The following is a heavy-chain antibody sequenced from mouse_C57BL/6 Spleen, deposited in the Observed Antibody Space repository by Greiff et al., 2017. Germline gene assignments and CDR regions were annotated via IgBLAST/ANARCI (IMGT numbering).Heavy chain of an antibody. CDR1: GYTFTDYE. CDR3: TRFPRWGYVLAY. V-gene: IGHV1-15*01. D-gene: IGHD2-14*01. J-gene: IGHJ3*01. CDR2: IDPETGGT. Sequence: VQLQQSGAELVRPGASVTLSCKASGYTFTDYEMHWVKQTPVHGLEWIGAIDPETGGTAYNQKFKGKAILTADKSSSTAYMELRSLTSEDSAVYYCTRFPRWGYVLAYWGQGTLVTVSA.